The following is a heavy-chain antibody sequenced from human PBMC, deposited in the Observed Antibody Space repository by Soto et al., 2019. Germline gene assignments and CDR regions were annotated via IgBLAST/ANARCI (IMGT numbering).Heavy chain of an antibody. D-gene: IGHD2-15*01. CDR3: VRDSGVGSSYLPAGPWGPYFVY. CDR1: GYAFINYY. CDR2: INPSGSNT. V-gene: IGHV1-46*01. Sequence: ASVKVSCKASGYAFINYYIHWVRQAPGQGLEWTGIINPSGSNTGYAQKFQGRITMTRDTSTSTVYMEVSSLRSDDTAVYYCVRDSGVGSSYLPAGPWGPYFVYWG. J-gene: IGHJ4*01.